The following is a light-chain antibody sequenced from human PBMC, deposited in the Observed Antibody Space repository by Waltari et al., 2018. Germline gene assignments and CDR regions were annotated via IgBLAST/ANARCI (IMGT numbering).Light chain of an antibody. J-gene: IGKJ1*01. CDR1: QSFLYSSNNKNY. CDR2: WAS. Sequence: DIVMTQSPDSLAVSLGERATINCTSSQSFLYSSNNKNYLVWYQQKPGQPPKLLIYWASTRESGVPDRFSGSGSGTDFTLTISSLQAEDVAVYYCQQYYSTPWTFGQGTKVEIK. V-gene: IGKV4-1*01. CDR3: QQYYSTPWT.